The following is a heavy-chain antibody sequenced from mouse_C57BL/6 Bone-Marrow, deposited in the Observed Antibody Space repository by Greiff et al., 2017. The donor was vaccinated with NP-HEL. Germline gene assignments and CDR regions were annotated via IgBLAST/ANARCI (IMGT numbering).Heavy chain of an antibody. D-gene: IGHD2-5*01. CDR1: GYTFTDYE. CDR2: IDPETGGT. Sequence: VQLQQSGAELVRPGASVTLSCKASGYTFTDYEMHWVKQTPVHGLEWIGAIDPETGGTAYNQKFKGKAILTADKSSSTAYMELRSLTSEDSAVYYCARPKFLSNYDAMDYWGQGTSVTVSS. CDR3: ARPKFLSNYDAMDY. J-gene: IGHJ4*01. V-gene: IGHV1-15*01.